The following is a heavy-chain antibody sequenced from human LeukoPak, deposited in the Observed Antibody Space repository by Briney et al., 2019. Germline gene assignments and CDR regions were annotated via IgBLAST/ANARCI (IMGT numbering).Heavy chain of an antibody. J-gene: IGHJ4*02. Sequence: GASVKVSCKASGYTFTSYYMHWVRQAPGQGLEWMGIINPSGGSTSYAQKFQGRVTMARDMSTSTVYMELSSLRSEDTAAYYCAREGRGGSSWYPDFDYWGQGTLVTVSS. CDR3: AREGRGGSSWYPDFDY. V-gene: IGHV1-46*01. CDR2: INPSGGST. D-gene: IGHD6-13*01. CDR1: GYTFTSYY.